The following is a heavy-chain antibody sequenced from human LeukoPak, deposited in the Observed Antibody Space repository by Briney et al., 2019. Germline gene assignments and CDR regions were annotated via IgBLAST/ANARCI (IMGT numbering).Heavy chain of an antibody. CDR1: GFTVSSNY. CDR3: AREPTYSSSLDY. CDR2: TYSSGTT. D-gene: IGHD6-6*01. J-gene: IGHJ4*02. Sequence: GGSLRLSCAASGFTVSSNYMSWVRQAPGKGLEYISVTYSSGTTYYADSVRDRFTISRDNSRNTLYLQMNSLRPEDTAVYCCAREPTYSSSLDYWGQGTLVTVSS. V-gene: IGHV3-53*01.